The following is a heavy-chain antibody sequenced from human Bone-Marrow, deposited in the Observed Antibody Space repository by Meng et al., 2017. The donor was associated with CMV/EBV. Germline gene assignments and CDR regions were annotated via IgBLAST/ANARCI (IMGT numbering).Heavy chain of an antibody. CDR1: GGSFSGYY. CDR2: INHSGST. CDR3: ARGRRGILKSFGVVTPQWVPFDY. V-gene: IGHV4-34*01. Sequence: SETLSLTCAVYGGSFSGYYWSWIRQPPGKGLEWIGEINHSGSTNYNPCLKSRVTISVDTSKNQFSLKLSSVTAADTAVYYCARGRRGILKSFGVVTPQWVPFDYWGQGTLVTVSS. J-gene: IGHJ4*02. D-gene: IGHD3-3*01.